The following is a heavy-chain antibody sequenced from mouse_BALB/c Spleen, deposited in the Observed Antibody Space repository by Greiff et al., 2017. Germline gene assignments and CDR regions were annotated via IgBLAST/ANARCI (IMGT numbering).Heavy chain of an antibody. CDR2: INPNNGGT. CDR3: ARSYYGSRSLDAMDY. D-gene: IGHD1-1*01. J-gene: IGHJ4*01. V-gene: IGHV1-18*01. CDR1: GYTFTDYN. Sequence: EVQLQQSGPELVKPGASVKIPCKASGYTFTDYNMDWVKQSHGKSLEWIGDINPNNGGTIYNQKFKGKATLTVDKSSSTAYMELRSLTSEDTAVYYCARSYYGSRSLDAMDYWGQGTSVTVSS.